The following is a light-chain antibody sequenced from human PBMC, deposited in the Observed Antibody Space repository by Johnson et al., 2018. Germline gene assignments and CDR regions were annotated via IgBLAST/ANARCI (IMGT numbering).Light chain of an antibody. J-gene: IGLJ1*01. CDR3: GTWDSILMAGDV. Sequence: QSVLTQPPSVSAAPGQKVTISCSGSSSNIGNNYVSWYQQLPGTAPKLLIYENNKRPSGIPDRFSCSKSGTSATLVITGLPPGAEADYYCGTWDSILMAGDVFGTGTKVTVL. V-gene: IGLV1-51*02. CDR1: SSNIGNNY. CDR2: ENN.